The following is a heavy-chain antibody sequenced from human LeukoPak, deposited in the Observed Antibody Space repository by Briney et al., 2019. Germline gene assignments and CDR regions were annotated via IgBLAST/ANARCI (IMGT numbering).Heavy chain of an antibody. Sequence: GGSLRLSCAASGFTFSDTWMHWVRQAPGKGLEWVSSISSSDSYIYYADSVKGRFTISRDNAKNSLFLQMNSLRAEDTAVYYCARAPIAAAGTYYFDYWGQGTLVTVSS. CDR3: ARAPIAAAGTYYFDY. V-gene: IGHV3-21*01. J-gene: IGHJ4*02. CDR1: GFTFSDTW. D-gene: IGHD6-13*01. CDR2: ISSSDSYI.